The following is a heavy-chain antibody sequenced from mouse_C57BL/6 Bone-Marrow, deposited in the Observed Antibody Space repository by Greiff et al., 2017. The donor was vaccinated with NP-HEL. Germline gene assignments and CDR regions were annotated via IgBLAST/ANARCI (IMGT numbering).Heavy chain of an antibody. V-gene: IGHV12-3*01. CDR1: GFPITSGYY. CDR2: ITHSGET. J-gene: IGHJ1*03. CDR3: AGSPLYYRYFDV. Sequence: QVQLKESGPGLVKPSQSLFLTCSITGFPITSGYYWIWIRQSPGKPLEWMGYITHSGETFYNPSLQSPISITRETSKNQFFLQLNSVTTEDTAMYYCAGSPLYYRYFDVWGTGTTVTVSS. D-gene: IGHD2-1*01.